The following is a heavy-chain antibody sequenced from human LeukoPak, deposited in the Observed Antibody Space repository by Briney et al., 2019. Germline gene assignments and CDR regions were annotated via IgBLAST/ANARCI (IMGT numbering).Heavy chain of an antibody. J-gene: IGHJ4*02. CDR3: AKARGPAATHPEY. Sequence: GGSLRLSCAASGFTFSNFAMTWVRQAPGKGLEWVSGLYGGGDVTYCADSVKGRFTISRDDAKNTLYLQMNSLRAEDTAVYYCAKARGPAATHPEYWGQGTLVTVSS. D-gene: IGHD6-25*01. CDR1: GFTFSNFA. CDR2: LYGGGDVT. V-gene: IGHV3-23*01.